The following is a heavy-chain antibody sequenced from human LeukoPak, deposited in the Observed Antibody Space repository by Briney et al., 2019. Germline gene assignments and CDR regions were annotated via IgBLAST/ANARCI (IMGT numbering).Heavy chain of an antibody. CDR2: VYYSGVT. CDR1: GGSTGSDY. D-gene: IGHD1-26*01. J-gene: IGHJ3*02. V-gene: IGHV4-59*08. Sequence: PSETLSLTCTVSGGSTGSDYWSWIRQPPGKGLEWIAYVYYSGVTSYNPSLKSRVAISIDTSKNQFSLNLSSVTAADTAVYYCARQMREPRGRAFDIWGQGTMVTVSS. CDR3: ARQMREPRGRAFDI.